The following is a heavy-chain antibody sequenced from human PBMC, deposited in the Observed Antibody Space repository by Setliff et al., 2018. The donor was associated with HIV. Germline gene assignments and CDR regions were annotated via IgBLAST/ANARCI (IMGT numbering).Heavy chain of an antibody. CDR1: GYTFTSYG. V-gene: IGHV1-18*01. CDR3: ARGPPIVVVPAALLTFDY. Sequence: ASVKVSCKASGYTFTSYGISWVRQAPGQGLEWMGWISAYNGNTNYAQKLQGRVTMTTDTSTSTAYMELRSLRSDDTAVYYCARGPPIVVVPAALLTFDYWGQGTLVTVPS. CDR2: ISAYNGNT. J-gene: IGHJ4*02. D-gene: IGHD2-2*01.